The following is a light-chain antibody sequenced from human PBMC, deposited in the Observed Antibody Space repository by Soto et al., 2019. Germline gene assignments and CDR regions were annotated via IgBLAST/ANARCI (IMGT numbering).Light chain of an antibody. CDR2: GAS. CDR1: QSVSSSY. J-gene: IGKJ4*01. V-gene: IGKV3-20*01. CDR3: QQYDSSPLT. Sequence: EIVLTQSTGTLSLSPGERATLSCRASQSVSSSYLAWYQQKPGQAPRLLIYGASSRATGIPDRVSGSGSGTDFTLTISRLEPEDFAVYYCQQYDSSPLTFGGGTKVEIK.